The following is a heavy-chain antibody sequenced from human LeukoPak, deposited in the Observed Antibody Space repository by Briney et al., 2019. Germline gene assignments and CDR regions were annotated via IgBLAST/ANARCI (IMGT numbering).Heavy chain of an antibody. D-gene: IGHD2-2*01. CDR3: ARECSSIRCYDAFDI. J-gene: IGHJ3*02. V-gene: IGHV4-4*07. CDR2: LYSRGTT. CDR1: GGSITSYY. Sequence: SETLSLTCTVSGGSITSYYWTWIRQPAGKGLEWIGRLYSRGTTTYNPSLKSRVTMSLDTSKNQFSLKSSFVTAADAAVYYCARECSSIRCYDAFDIWGQGTMVTVSS.